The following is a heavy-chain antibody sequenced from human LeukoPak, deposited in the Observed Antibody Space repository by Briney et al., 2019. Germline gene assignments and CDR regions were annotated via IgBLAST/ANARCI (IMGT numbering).Heavy chain of an antibody. V-gene: IGHV1-69*04. CDR1: GGTFSSYA. J-gene: IGHJ4*02. D-gene: IGHD3-22*01. CDR3: ARVDSSGYYTDY. Sequence: ASVKVSCKASGGTFSSYAISWVRQAPGQGLEWMGRIIPILGIANYAQKFQGRVTITADKSTSTAYMELSSLRSEDTAVYYCARVDSSGYYTDYWGQGTLVTVSS. CDR2: IIPILGIA.